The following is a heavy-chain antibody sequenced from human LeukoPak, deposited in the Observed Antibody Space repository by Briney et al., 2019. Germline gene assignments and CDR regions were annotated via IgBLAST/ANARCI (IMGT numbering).Heavy chain of an antibody. J-gene: IGHJ4*02. Sequence: ASVKVSCKSSGYTFTTHGITWVRQAPGQRLEWMGWSSTYNGNTNYAQKLQGRVTMTTDTSTSTAYMELRSLRSDDTAMYYCARDRMDTGTYFDYWGQGTLVTVSS. D-gene: IGHD5-18*01. CDR3: ARDRMDTGTYFDY. CDR2: SSTYNGNT. CDR1: GYTFTTHG. V-gene: IGHV1-18*01.